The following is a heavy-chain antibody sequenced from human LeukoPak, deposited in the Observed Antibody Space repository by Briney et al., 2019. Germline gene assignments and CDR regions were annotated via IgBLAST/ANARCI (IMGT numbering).Heavy chain of an antibody. J-gene: IGHJ4*02. Sequence: GGSLRLSCAASRVTFSTYTMNWVRQAPGQGLEWVSSISSSSSYIYYADSVKGRFTISRDNAKNSLYLQMNTLRAEDTAVYYCARGRTTVTTFDYWGQGTLVTVSS. CDR2: ISSSSSYI. CDR3: ARGRTTVTTFDY. CDR1: RVTFSTYT. V-gene: IGHV3-21*01. D-gene: IGHD4-17*01.